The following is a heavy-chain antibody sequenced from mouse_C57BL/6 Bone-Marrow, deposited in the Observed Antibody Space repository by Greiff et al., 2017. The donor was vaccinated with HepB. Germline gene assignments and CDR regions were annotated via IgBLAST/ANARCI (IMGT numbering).Heavy chain of an antibody. V-gene: IGHV1-76*01. Sequence: VKLMESGAELVRPGASVKLSCKASGYTFTDYYINWVKQRPGQGLEWIARIYPGSGNTYYNEKFKGKATLTAEKSSSTAYMQLSSLTSEDSAVYFCARLWPYAMDYWGQGTSVTVSS. J-gene: IGHJ4*01. CDR3: ARLWPYAMDY. CDR1: GYTFTDYY. D-gene: IGHD1-1*02. CDR2: IYPGSGNT.